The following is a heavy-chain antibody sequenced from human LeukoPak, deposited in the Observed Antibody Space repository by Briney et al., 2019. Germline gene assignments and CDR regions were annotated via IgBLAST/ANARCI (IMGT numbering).Heavy chain of an antibody. CDR1: GFTFSSYA. Sequence: PGGSLRPSCAASGFTFSSYAISWVRQAPGKGLEWVSAISKSGDSTYYADSVKGRFTISSDNSRNTIYLQMNSLRVEDTAVYYCAKLSGWTGWFFDYWGQGTVVTVSS. D-gene: IGHD6-19*01. CDR2: ISKSGDST. CDR3: AKLSGWTGWFFDY. V-gene: IGHV3-23*01. J-gene: IGHJ4*02.